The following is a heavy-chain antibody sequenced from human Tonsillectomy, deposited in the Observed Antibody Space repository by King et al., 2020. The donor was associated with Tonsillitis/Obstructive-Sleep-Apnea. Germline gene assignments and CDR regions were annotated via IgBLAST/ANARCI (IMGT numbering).Heavy chain of an antibody. J-gene: IGHJ3*02. Sequence: VQLVQSGGGLVQPGRSLRLSCAASGFTFDDYAMYWVRQAPGKGLEWFSGISWNSGSIVYADSVKGRFTISRDNAKNSLYLQMNSLRAEDTALYYCAKDLIIAESGTPGDAFDIWGQGTMVTVSS. V-gene: IGHV3-9*01. D-gene: IGHD6-13*01. CDR1: GFTFDDYA. CDR3: AKDLIIAESGTPGDAFDI. CDR2: ISWNSGSI.